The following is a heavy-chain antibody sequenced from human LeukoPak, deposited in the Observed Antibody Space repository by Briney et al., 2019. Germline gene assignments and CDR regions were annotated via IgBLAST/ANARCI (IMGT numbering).Heavy chain of an antibody. Sequence: GRSLRLSCAASGFTFSSYAMHWVRQAPGKGLEWVAVISYDGSKKYYADSVKGRFTISRDNSKDTLYLQMNSLRAEDTAMYYCARDPPGGDYLFDFWGQGILVTVSS. D-gene: IGHD2-21*01. CDR2: ISYDGSKK. V-gene: IGHV3-30-3*01. J-gene: IGHJ4*02. CDR1: GFTFSSYA. CDR3: ARDPPGGDYLFDF.